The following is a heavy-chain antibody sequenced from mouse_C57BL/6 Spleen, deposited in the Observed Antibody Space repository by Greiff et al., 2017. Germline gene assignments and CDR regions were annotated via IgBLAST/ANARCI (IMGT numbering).Heavy chain of an antibody. CDR1: GYSITSGYY. J-gene: IGHJ3*01. V-gene: IGHV3-6*01. CDR2: ISYDGSN. D-gene: IGHD1-1*01. CDR3: ASEGSEGFAY. Sequence: VQLQQSGPGLVKPSQSLSLTCSVTGYSITSGYYWNWIRQFPGNKLEWMGYISYDGSNNYNPSLKNRISITRDTSKNQFFLKLNSVTTEDTSTYYCASEGSEGFAYWGQGTLVTVSA.